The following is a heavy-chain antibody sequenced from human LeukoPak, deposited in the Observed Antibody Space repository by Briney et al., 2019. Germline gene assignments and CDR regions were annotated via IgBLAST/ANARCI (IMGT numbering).Heavy chain of an antibody. CDR2: ISAYNGNT. J-gene: IGHJ4*02. V-gene: IGHV1-18*04. CDR3: ARARGLYYDILTGYSHFDY. D-gene: IGHD3-9*01. CDR1: GYTFTSYG. Sequence: ASVKVSCKASGYTFTSYGISWVRQAPGQGLEWMGWISAYNGNTNYAQKLQGRVTMTTDTSTSTAYMELRSLRSDDTAVYYCARARGLYYDILTGYSHFDYRGQGTLVTVSS.